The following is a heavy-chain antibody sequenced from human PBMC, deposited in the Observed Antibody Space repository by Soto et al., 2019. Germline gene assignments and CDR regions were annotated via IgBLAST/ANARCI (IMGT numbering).Heavy chain of an antibody. CDR2: ISYDGSNK. Sequence: QVQLVESGGGVVQPGRSLPLSCAASGFTFSSYAIHLVRQVAGKGLEWGAGISYDGSNKYYADSVKGRFTISRDNSKNTLDLQMNSLRAEDTALYYCARPLWRDDYNWGYFDLWGRGTLVTVSS. V-gene: IGHV3-30-3*01. CDR3: ARPLWRDDYNWGYFDL. J-gene: IGHJ2*01. CDR1: GFTFSSYA. D-gene: IGHD4-4*01.